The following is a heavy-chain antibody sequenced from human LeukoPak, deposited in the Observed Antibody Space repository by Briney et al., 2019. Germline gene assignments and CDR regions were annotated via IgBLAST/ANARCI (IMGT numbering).Heavy chain of an antibody. D-gene: IGHD1-1*01. Sequence: GRFLRLSCAASGFTFSSYGMHWVRQAPDKGLEWVAVISYDGSNKYYADSVKGRFTISRDNSKNTLYLQMNSLRAEDTAVYYCAREAVTGLDAFDIWGQGTMVTVSS. J-gene: IGHJ3*02. CDR3: AREAVTGLDAFDI. V-gene: IGHV3-30*03. CDR1: GFTFSSYG. CDR2: ISYDGSNK.